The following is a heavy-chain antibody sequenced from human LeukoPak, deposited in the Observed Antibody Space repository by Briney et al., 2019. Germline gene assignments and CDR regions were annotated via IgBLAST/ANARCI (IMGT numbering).Heavy chain of an antibody. CDR2: ICYEGSNK. CDR1: GFTFTGYG. V-gene: IGHV3-33*01. D-gene: IGHD5-18*01. CDR3: GRGGRYSYGTGTFDY. J-gene: IGHJ4*02. Sequence: VGSLRLSCAASGFTFTGYGMHWVRQAPGKGLEWVAVICYEGSNKYYADSVKGRFTISRDNSKNTLYLQMKSLRAEDTAVYYCGRGGRYSYGTGTFDYWGQKTLLTVS.